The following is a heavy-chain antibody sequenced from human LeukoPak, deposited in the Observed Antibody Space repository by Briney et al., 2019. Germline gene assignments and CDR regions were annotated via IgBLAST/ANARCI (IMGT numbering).Heavy chain of an antibody. D-gene: IGHD2-21*02. V-gene: IGHV3-23*01. J-gene: IGHJ4*02. CDR1: GFTFSSYA. Sequence: PGGSLRLSCAASGFTFSSYAMSWVRQAPGKGLEWVSAISGSGGSTYYADSVKGRLTISRDNSKNSLYLQMNSLRTEDTALYYCAKDRSYCGGDCYSGIDYWGQGTLVTVSS. CDR2: ISGSGGST. CDR3: AKDRSYCGGDCYSGIDY.